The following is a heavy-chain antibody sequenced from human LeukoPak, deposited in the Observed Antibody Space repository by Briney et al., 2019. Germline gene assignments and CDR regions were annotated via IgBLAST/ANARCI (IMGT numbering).Heavy chain of an antibody. D-gene: IGHD3-10*01. V-gene: IGHV3-21*01. CDR3: VNSGFDP. J-gene: IGHJ5*02. CDR2: ISSGTSFI. CDR1: GFPFSSYS. Sequence: AGGSLSLSCAASGFPFSSYSMNWVRQAPGKGLEWVSSISSGTSFIYYADSVKGRFTISRDNFKNTLYLQMNSLRVEDTALYYCVNSGFDPWGQGTLVTVSS.